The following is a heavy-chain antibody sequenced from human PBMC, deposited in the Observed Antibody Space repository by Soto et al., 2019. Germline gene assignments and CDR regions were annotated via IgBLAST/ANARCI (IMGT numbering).Heavy chain of an antibody. D-gene: IGHD3-10*01. J-gene: IGHJ6*03. CDR3: ARDKSRGVSDYYYHMDV. CDR2: IYYSGST. Sequence: QVQLQESGPGLVKPSETLSLTCIVSGGSISSYYWSWIRQPPGKGLEWIGYIYYSGSTTYNPSLRSRVTMSVDISKNHLSLKLRSVTAADTAVYYCARDKSRGVSDYYYHMDVWGRGATVTVSS. V-gene: IGHV4-59*01. CDR1: GGSISSYY.